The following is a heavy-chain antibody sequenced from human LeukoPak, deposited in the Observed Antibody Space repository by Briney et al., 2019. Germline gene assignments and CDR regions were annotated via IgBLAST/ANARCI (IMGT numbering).Heavy chain of an antibody. CDR2: IYYSGST. Sequence: SETLSLTRTLSVGSTRSYYWSWIRPPPRKGLWSIGHIYYSGSTNYNPSLKSRVTISVDTSKHQFSLKLSSVTAADTAVYYCARYPGYCSGGSCYPVKGYMDVWGKGTTVTVSS. J-gene: IGHJ6*03. CDR3: ARYPGYCSGGSCYPVKGYMDV. D-gene: IGHD2-15*01. CDR1: VGSTRSYY. V-gene: IGHV4-59*01.